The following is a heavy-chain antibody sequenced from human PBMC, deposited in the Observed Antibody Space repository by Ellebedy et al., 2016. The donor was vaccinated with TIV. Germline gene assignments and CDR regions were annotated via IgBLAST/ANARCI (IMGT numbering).Heavy chain of an antibody. CDR2: SSSDGSRT. J-gene: IGHJ6*02. CDR3: ARVEVGRSGPSYGMDV. D-gene: IGHD6-19*01. V-gene: IGHV3-74*01. CDR1: RLTFSRYK. Sequence: PGGSLRLSCAVSRLTFSRYKMSWVRQAPGEGLVWVSRSSSDGSRTYADSVKGRFTMFRDNAKNTLYLQMNSLRAEDTAVYYCARVEVGRSGPSYGMDVWGQGTSVTVSS.